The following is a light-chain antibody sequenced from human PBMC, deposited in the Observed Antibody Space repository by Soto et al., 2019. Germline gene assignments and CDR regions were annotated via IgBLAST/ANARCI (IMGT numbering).Light chain of an antibody. Sequence: DIQMTQSPSSLSASVGDRVTLTCRASQSISTYLNWYQKKPGKAPKLPIHAASSLQSGVPSRFSGSGSGTDFTLTISSLQPEDFATYYCQQSYSTPPDTFGQGTMVEIK. CDR1: QSISTY. CDR3: QQSYSTPPDT. CDR2: AAS. V-gene: IGKV1-39*01. J-gene: IGKJ2*01.